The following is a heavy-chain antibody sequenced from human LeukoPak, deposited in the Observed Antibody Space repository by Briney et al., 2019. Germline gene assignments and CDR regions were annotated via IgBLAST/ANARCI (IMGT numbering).Heavy chain of an antibody. V-gene: IGHV4-31*03. J-gene: IGHJ4*02. CDR3: AREAIPAGTFDH. D-gene: IGHD2-2*01. Sequence: SQTLSLTCTVSGGSISSGGYYWSWIRQHPGKGLEWIGHIYYSGSTYYNPSLKSRVTISVDTSKNQFSLILTSVTAADTVVYFCAREAIPAGTFDHWGQGTLVTVSS. CDR1: GGSISSGGYY. CDR2: IYYSGST.